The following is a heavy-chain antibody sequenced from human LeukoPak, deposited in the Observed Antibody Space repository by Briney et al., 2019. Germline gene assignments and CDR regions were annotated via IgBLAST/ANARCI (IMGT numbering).Heavy chain of an antibody. D-gene: IGHD3-22*01. V-gene: IGHV4-59*11. J-gene: IGHJ4*02. CDR1: GGYINSHY. CDR2: ISYTGSA. Sequence: SQTLSLTCTVSGGYINSHYWGWVRQPPGKVLEYIGYISYTGSAIYGPSLESRVTISIDTSKKEFSLNLRSVNTADTAVYYCARVDLGGSGYFFDLWGQGALVTVSS. CDR3: ARVDLGGSGYFFDL.